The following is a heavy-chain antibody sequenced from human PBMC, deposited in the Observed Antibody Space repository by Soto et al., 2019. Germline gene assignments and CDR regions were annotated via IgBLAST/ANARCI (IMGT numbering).Heavy chain of an antibody. CDR3: TTEFDIVVVPAAMC. D-gene: IGHD2-2*01. J-gene: IGHJ4*02. CDR2: IKTKTDGGTT. Sequence: GGSLRLSCTASGFTFSSYNMNWVRQAPGKGLEWVGRIKTKTDGGTTDYAAPVKGRFTISRDDSKNTLYLQMNSLKTEDTAVYYCTTEFDIVVVPAAMCWGQGTLVTVSS. V-gene: IGHV3-15*07. CDR1: GFTFSSYN.